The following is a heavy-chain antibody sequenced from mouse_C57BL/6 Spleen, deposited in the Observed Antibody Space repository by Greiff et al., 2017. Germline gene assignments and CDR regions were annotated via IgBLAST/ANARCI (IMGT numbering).Heavy chain of an antibody. D-gene: IGHD4-1*01. J-gene: IGHJ2*01. CDR2: IDPETGGT. CDR1: GYTFTDYE. Sequence: VQVVESGAELVRPGASVTLSCKASGYTFTDYEMHWVKQTPVHGLEWIGAIDPETGGTAYNQKFKGKAILTADKSSSTAYMELRSLTSEDSAVYYCTRLDWDYWGQGTTLTVSS. CDR3: TRLDWDY. V-gene: IGHV1-15*01.